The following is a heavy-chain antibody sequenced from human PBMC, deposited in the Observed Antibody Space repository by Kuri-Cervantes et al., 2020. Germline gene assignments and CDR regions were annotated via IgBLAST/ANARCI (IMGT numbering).Heavy chain of an antibody. CDR2: IKQDGTEK. CDR1: GFTFTNAW. CDR3: TRGWSCSSPSCSGRKY. D-gene: IGHD2-2*01. J-gene: IGHJ4*02. V-gene: IGHV3-7*01. Sequence: GESLKISCAASGFTFTNAWLDWVRQAPGKGLEWVANIKQDGTEKYYVDSVKGRFTISRDNAKSSLYLQMNSLRAEDTAVYYCTRGWSCSSPSCSGRKYWGQGTLVTVSS.